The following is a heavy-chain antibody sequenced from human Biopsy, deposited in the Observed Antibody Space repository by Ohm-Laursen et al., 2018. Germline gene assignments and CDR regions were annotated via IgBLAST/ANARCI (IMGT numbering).Heavy chain of an antibody. J-gene: IGHJ6*02. CDR1: GESSSGYF. CDR3: ARGSGYFKLDV. Sequence: TLSLTWAVNGESSSGYFWNWIRQPPGKGLEWIGEINQSGSTKYNPSLKRRATLSADSSTSHFSRMLSSVTAADTAIYYCARGSGYFKLDVWGQGTTVTVSS. CDR2: INQSGST. V-gene: IGHV4-34*01. D-gene: IGHD5-12*01.